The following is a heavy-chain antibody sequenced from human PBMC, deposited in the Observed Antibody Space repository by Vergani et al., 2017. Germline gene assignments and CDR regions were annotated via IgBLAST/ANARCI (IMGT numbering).Heavy chain of an antibody. V-gene: IGHV4-34*01. CDR1: GGSFSGYY. Sequence: QVQLQQWGAGLLKPSETLSLTCAVYGGSFSGYYWSWIRQPPGKGLEWIGSIYYSGSTYYNPSLKSRVTISVDTSKNQFSLRLSSVTAAATAVYYCARVTSGYCSSTSCYFFLDIWGQGTMVTVSS. D-gene: IGHD2-2*01. CDR2: IYYSGST. J-gene: IGHJ3*02. CDR3: ARVTSGYCSSTSCYFFLDI.